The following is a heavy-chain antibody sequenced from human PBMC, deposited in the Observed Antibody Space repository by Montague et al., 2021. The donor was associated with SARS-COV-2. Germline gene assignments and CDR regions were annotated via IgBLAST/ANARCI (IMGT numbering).Heavy chain of an antibody. Sequence: LTCTVSGDSIRNSDYSWGWVRQPPGKGLEWIGNIYNGGTTFYNPSLKSRVTIFVDTSKNQFSLKLSSVTAADTAVYYCATRTRYPQNDFGFWGQGTLVTVSS. D-gene: IGHD2-15*01. J-gene: IGHJ4*02. CDR1: GDSIRNSDYS. CDR3: ATRTRYPQNDFGF. V-gene: IGHV4-39*01. CDR2: IYNGGTT.